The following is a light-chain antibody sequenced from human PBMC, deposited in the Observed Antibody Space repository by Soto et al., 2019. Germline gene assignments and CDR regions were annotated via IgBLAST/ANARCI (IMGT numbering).Light chain of an antibody. CDR3: SSYTSSSTEV. Sequence: QSALTQPASASGSPGQSITISCTGTSSDVGGYNYVSWYQQHPGKAPKLMIYDVSNRPSGVSNRFSGSKSGNTASLTISGLQAEDEADYYCSSYTSSSTEVFGTGTKVTV. CDR1: SSDVGGYNY. J-gene: IGLJ1*01. CDR2: DVS. V-gene: IGLV2-14*01.